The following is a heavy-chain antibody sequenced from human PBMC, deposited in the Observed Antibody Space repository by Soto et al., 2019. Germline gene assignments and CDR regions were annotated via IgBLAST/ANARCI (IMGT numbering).Heavy chain of an antibody. CDR2: IYHSGST. V-gene: IGHV4-30-2*01. J-gene: IGHJ4*02. Sequence: QLQLQESGSGLVKPSQTLSLTCAVSGGSISSGGYSWSWIRQPPGKGLEWIGYIYHSGSTYYNPSHNRRVPTSVERSNNQFALKLSSVTAADTAVYSCASAGGLGAVAADYWGQGTLVTVSS. CDR3: ASAGGLGAVAADY. CDR1: GGSISSGGYS. D-gene: IGHD6-19*01.